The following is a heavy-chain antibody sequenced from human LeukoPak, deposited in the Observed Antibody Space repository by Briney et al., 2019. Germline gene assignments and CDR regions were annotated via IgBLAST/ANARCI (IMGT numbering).Heavy chain of an antibody. CDR2: INPNNGGT. V-gene: IGHV1-2*02. CDR3: ARFPSLLPFGY. J-gene: IGHJ4*02. D-gene: IGHD1-26*01. Sequence: DSERVSCKASGYTFTGYYMHWVRQAPEEGLEWMGWINPNNGGTNYAPKFQGRVTMTRDTSISTAYMELSSLRSDDTAVYYCARFPSLLPFGYWGQGTLVTVSS. CDR1: GYTFTGYY.